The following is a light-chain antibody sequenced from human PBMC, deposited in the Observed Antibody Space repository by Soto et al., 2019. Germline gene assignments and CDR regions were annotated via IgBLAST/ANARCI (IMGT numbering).Light chain of an antibody. CDR1: QSVGSTY. V-gene: IGKV3-20*01. J-gene: IGKJ1*01. CDR2: GAS. CDR3: QQYGDVPWT. Sequence: EVVLTQSPGTLSLSPGDRATLSCRASQSVGSTYLAWYQQKPGQAPRLLIYGASSRATGIPDRFTGSGSGTGFPLTISTLEPEDFAVYYCQQYGDVPWTFGQGTTVEIK.